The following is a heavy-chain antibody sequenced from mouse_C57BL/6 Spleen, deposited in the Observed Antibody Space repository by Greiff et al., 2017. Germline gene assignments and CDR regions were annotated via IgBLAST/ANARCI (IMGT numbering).Heavy chain of an antibody. CDR3: AYRPTGTGGDY. D-gene: IGHD4-1*02. CDR2: INPYNGGT. V-gene: IGHV1-19*01. Sequence: EVQLQQSGPVLVKPGASVKMSCKASGYTFTDYYMNWVKQSHGKSLEWIGVINPYNGGTSYNQKFKGKATFTVDKSSSTAYMELNSLTSEDSAVYYCAYRPTGTGGDYWGQGTTLTVSS. CDR1: GYTFTDYY. J-gene: IGHJ2*01.